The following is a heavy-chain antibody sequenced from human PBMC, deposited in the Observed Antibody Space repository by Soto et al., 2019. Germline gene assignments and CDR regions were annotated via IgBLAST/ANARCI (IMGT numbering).Heavy chain of an antibody. D-gene: IGHD6-6*01. CDR3: ARVRGVAARPDRDAFDI. Sequence: SVKVSCKASGGTFSSYAISWVRQAPGQGLEWMGGIIPIFGTANYAQKIQGRVTITADESTSTAYVELSSLRSEDTAVYYCARVRGVAARPDRDAFDIWGQGTMVT. V-gene: IGHV1-69*13. J-gene: IGHJ3*02. CDR2: IIPIFGTA. CDR1: GGTFSSYA.